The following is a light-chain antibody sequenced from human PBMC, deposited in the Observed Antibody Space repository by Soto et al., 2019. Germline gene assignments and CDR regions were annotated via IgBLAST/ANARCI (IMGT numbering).Light chain of an antibody. CDR2: GAS. CDR3: QQYNNWPLT. CDR1: QSVSSN. J-gene: IGKJ1*01. Sequence: EIVMTQSPATLSVSPGERATLSCRASQSVSSNLAWYQQKPGQAPRLLIYGASTRATGIPARFSGSGSGTEFTLTISSLQSEDVAVYYCQQYNNWPLTFGQGTKVDI. V-gene: IGKV3-15*01.